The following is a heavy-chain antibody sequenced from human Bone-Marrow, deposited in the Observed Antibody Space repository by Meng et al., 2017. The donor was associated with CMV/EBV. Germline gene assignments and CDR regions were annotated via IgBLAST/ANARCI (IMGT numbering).Heavy chain of an antibody. CDR2: IRSKAISYAT. D-gene: IGHD3-3*01. J-gene: IGHJ6*02. CDR3: IRHSITIFGFVPPYGMDV. Sequence: GGSLRLSCAASGFTFSGSAMHWVRQASGKGLEWVGRIRSKAISYATAYAASVKCRFTISRNYTKNTAYLQKNSLKTVGTAVYYGIRHSITIFGFVPPYGMDVWGQGTTVTVSS. V-gene: IGHV3-73*01. CDR1: GFTFSGSA.